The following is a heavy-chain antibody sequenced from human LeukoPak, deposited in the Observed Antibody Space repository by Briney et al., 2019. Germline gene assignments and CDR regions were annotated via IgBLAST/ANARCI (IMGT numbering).Heavy chain of an antibody. CDR1: GFTFDDYA. J-gene: IGHJ4*02. D-gene: IGHD2-2*01. V-gene: IGHV3-9*01. CDR3: AKDMDLRRGVVVPATFDY. CDR2: ISWNSDSI. Sequence: PGGSLRLSCAASGFTFDDYAMHWVRQAPGKGLEWVSGISWNSDSIGYASSVKGRFTISRDNAKNSLYLQMNSLRAEDTALYYCAKDMDLRRGVVVPATFDYWGQGTLVTVSS.